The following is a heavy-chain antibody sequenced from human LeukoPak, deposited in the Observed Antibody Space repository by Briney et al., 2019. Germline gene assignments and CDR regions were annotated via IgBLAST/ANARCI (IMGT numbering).Heavy chain of an antibody. CDR1: GFTFVNHF. Sequence: GGSLRLSCAASGFTFVNHFMEWVRQAPGEGLEWVGRSKNKANSYIKQYAASMEGRFTISRDDSKNSLYLQMSSLKTEDTAMYYCASIRGTLGYWGQGTVVTVSS. CDR3: ASIRGTLGY. D-gene: IGHD1-26*01. CDR2: SKNKANSYIK. J-gene: IGHJ4*02. V-gene: IGHV3-72*01.